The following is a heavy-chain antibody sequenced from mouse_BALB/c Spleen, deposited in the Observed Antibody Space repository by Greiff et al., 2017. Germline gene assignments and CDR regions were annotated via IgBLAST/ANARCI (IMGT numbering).Heavy chain of an antibody. CDR3: ARGAARATAWFAY. J-gene: IGHJ3*01. D-gene: IGHD3-1*01. CDR2: ISSGSSTI. CDR1: GFTFSSFG. Sequence: EVKLVESGGGLVQPGGSRKLSCAASGFTFSSFGMHWVRQAPEKGLEWVAYISSGSSTIYYADTVKGRFTISRDNPKNTLFLQMTSLRSEDTAMYYCARGAARATAWFAYWGQGTLVTVSA. V-gene: IGHV5-17*02.